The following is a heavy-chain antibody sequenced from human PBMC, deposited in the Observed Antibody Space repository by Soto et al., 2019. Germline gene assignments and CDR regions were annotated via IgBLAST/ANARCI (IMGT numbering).Heavy chain of an antibody. CDR2: MNPNSGNT. D-gene: IGHD1-26*01. CDR1: GYTFTSYD. J-gene: IGHJ4*02. Sequence: QVQLVQSGTDVQKPGASVKVSCKASGYTFTSYDINWVRQATGQGLEWMGWMNPNSGNTGYAQKFQGRVTMTRNTSISTAYMELSSLRSEVTAVYYCARETSGSYRLDYWGQGTLVTVSS. V-gene: IGHV1-8*01. CDR3: ARETSGSYRLDY.